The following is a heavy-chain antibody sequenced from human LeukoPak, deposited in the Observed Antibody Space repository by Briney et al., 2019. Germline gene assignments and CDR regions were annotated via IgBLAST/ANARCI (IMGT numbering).Heavy chain of an antibody. V-gene: IGHV3-49*04. CDR3: TRDRGSTSPYGMDV. Sequence: GGSLRLSCTASGFTFVDYAMSWVRQAPGKGLEGVGFIRSKAYGGTTEYAASVKGRFTISRDDSKSIAYLQMNSLKTEDTAVYYCTRDRGSTSPYGMDVWGQGTTVTVSS. J-gene: IGHJ6*02. CDR2: IRSKAYGGTT. D-gene: IGHD2-2*01. CDR1: GFTFVDYA.